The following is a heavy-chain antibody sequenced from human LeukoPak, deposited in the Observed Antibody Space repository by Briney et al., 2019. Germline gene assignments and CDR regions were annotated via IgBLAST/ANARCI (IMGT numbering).Heavy chain of an antibody. J-gene: IGHJ4*02. CDR1: GFSVSSNY. Sequence: GGSMTPSCAASGFSVSSNYMTWVRQAPGKGLEWVSVIYSGDSTYYADSVKGRFTISRDNSKNTLYLQMNSLRAEDTAVYYCARRGSGSFDYWGQGTMATVSS. D-gene: IGHD2-15*01. CDR3: ARRGSGSFDY. CDR2: IYSGDST. V-gene: IGHV3-53*01.